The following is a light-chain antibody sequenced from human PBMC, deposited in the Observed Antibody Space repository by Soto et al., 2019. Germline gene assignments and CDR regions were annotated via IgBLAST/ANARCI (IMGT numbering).Light chain of an antibody. CDR2: GNN. CDR1: SSNIGNNY. V-gene: IGLV1-47*02. Sequence: QSVLTQPPSASGTPGQRVTISCFGSSSNIGNNYVYWYQHLPGTAPKLIIYGNNMRPSGVPDRLSGSKSGTSASLAISGLRSEDEAHYYCATWDDSLSGVVFGGGTQLTVL. CDR3: ATWDDSLSGVV. J-gene: IGLJ2*01.